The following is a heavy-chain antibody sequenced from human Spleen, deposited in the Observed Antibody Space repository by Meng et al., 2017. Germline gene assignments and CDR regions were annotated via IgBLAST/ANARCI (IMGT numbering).Heavy chain of an antibody. Sequence: SETLSLTCTVSGDSISSSSNYWSWIRQSPGKGLEWIGYIYYSGSPNYNPSLKSRVTISVDTSKKQFSLKLRSVTAADTAVYYCARGFYYDSAPDAFEIWARGTLAT. CDR3: ARGFYYDSAPDAFEI. J-gene: IGHJ3*02. CDR1: GDSISSSSNY. V-gene: IGHV4-61*01. CDR2: IYYSGSP. D-gene: IGHD3-22*01.